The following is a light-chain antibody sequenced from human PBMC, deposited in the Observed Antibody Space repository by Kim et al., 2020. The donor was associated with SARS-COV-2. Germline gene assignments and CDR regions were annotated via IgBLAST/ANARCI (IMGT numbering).Light chain of an antibody. CDR1: SSNIGAGYD. Sequence: VTISCTGSSSNIGAGYDVHWYQQLPGTAPKLLIYGNSRRPSGVPDRFSGSKSGTSASLAITGLQAEDEADYYCQSYDSSLSGFVIFGGGTQLTVL. J-gene: IGLJ2*01. V-gene: IGLV1-40*01. CDR3: QSYDSSLSGFVI. CDR2: GNS.